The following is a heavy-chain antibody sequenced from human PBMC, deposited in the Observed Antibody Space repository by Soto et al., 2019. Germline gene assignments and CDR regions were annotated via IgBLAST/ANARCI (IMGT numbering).Heavy chain of an antibody. CDR3: AKLQPPGWIAA. Sequence: QVRLQESGPGLVKPSETLSLTCSVSGDYVTRATSYWIWLRQAPGKGLEWIGYLYNRGRPTYNPSLRSRVSVSLDTSKNQFSVNLTSVTTADSAIYYCAKLQPPGWIAAWGHGTLVTGS. J-gene: IGHJ1*01. CDR1: GDYVTRATSY. V-gene: IGHV4-61*01. CDR2: LYNRGRP. D-gene: IGHD4-4*01.